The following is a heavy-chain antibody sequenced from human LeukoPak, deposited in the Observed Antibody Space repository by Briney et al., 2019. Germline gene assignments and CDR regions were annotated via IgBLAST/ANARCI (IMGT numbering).Heavy chain of an antibody. CDR2: IRYDESNK. CDR3: AKDILYRMDV. Sequence: GGSLRLSCAASGFTFSSYGMHWVRQAPGKGLEWVAFIRYDESNKYHTDSVKGRFTISRDNSNNTLYLQMNSLRAEDTAVYYCAKDILYRMDVWGKGTMVTVSS. D-gene: IGHD2-8*01. J-gene: IGHJ6*04. CDR1: GFTFSSYG. V-gene: IGHV3-30*02.